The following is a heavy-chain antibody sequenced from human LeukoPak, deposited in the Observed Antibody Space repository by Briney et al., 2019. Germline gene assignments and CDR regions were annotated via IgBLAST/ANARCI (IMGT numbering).Heavy chain of an antibody. V-gene: IGHV4-4*07. CDR3: ARDVGFTKD. CDR2: IYTGGGT. J-gene: IGHJ4*02. CDR1: GGSISGLY. D-gene: IGHD1-26*01. Sequence: SETLSLTCTVSGGSISGLYWSWIRQPAGKGLEWIGRIYTGGGTNYNPSLKSGVSMSVDTSKNQFSLKLNSVTAADTAVYFCARDVGFTKDWGQGTLVTVSS.